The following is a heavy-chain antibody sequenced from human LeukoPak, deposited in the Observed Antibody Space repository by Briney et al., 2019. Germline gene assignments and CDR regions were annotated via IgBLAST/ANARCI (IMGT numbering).Heavy chain of an antibody. CDR3: ARDRGLLEWLLFDY. J-gene: IGHJ4*02. V-gene: IGHV1-18*01. D-gene: IGHD3-3*01. CDR2: ISAYNGNT. Sequence: ASVTVSCKASGYTFTSYGISWVRQAPGQGLEWMGWISAYNGNTNYAQKLQGRVTMTTDTSTSTAYMELRSLRSDDTAVYYCARDRGLLEWLLFDYWGQETLVTVSS. CDR1: GYTFTSYG.